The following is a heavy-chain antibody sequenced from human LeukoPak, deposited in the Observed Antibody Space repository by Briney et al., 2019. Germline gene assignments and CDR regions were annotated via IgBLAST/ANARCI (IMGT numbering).Heavy chain of an antibody. CDR2: IVVGSGNT. D-gene: IGHD1-26*01. V-gene: IGHV1-58*02. J-gene: IGHJ4*02. CDR1: GFTFTSSA. Sequence: ASVKVSCKASGFTFTSSAMQWMRQARGQRLEWIGWIVVGSGNTNYAQKFQERVTITRDMSTSTAYMELSSLRSEDTAVYYCAAGWELTPYYFDYWGQGTLVTVSS. CDR3: AAGWELTPYYFDY.